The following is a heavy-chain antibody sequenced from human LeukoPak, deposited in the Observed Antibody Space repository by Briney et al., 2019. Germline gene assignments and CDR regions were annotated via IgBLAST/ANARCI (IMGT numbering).Heavy chain of an antibody. D-gene: IGHD4-23*01. CDR2: IYYSGST. CDR1: GGSVSSDSYY. CDR3: ARMVTSTYYFDY. V-gene: IGHV4-61*01. Sequence: SGTLSLTCTVSGGSVSSDSYYWSWLRQPPGKGLEWIGHIYYSGSTNYKPSLKSRVTISVDTSKDQFSLKVSSVTAADTAVYYCARMVTSTYYFDYWGQGTLVTVSS. J-gene: IGHJ4*02.